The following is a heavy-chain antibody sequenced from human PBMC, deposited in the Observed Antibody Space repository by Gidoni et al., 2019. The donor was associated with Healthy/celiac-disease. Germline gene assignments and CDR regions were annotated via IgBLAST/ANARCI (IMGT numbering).Heavy chain of an antibody. CDR1: GFTFSSYA. Sequence: EVQLLESGGGLVQPGGSLRLSCAASGFTFSSYAMSWVRQAPGKGLEWVAAISGRWGSTYYADSVKGRFTISRDNSKNTLYLQMNSLRAEDTAVYYCAKDSGGRRVWLVPVPVDYWGQGTLVTVSS. J-gene: IGHJ4*02. CDR2: ISGRWGST. CDR3: AKDSGGRRVWLVPVPVDY. D-gene: IGHD6-19*01. V-gene: IGHV3-23*01.